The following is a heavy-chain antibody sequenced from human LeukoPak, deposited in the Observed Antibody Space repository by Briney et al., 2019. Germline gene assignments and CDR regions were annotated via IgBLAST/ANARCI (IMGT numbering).Heavy chain of an antibody. CDR1: GFTFSSYG. CDR2: ISYDGSNK. V-gene: IGHV3-30*18. Sequence: GGSLRLSCAASGFTFSSYGMHWVRQAPGKGLEWVAVISYDGSNKYYADSVKGRFTISRDNSKNTLYLQMNSLRAEDTAVYYCAKDYLLANGVSLYYYYYYMDVWGKGTTVTVSS. CDR3: AKDYLLANGVSLYYYYYYMDV. J-gene: IGHJ6*03. D-gene: IGHD2-8*01.